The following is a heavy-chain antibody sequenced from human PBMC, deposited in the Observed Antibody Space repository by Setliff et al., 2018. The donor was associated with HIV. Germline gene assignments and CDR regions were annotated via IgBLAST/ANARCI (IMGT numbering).Heavy chain of an antibody. CDR2: IYSDGST. J-gene: IGHJ4*02. V-gene: IGHV4-4*07. CDR3: ASTGYSSGWSFDY. Sequence: PSETLSLTCRVSGGSIRDYYWNWIRQPAGKGLEWIGRIYSDGSTNYNPSLKSRVTMSVDTSKNQFSLKLSSVTAADTAVYYCASTGYSSGWSFDYWGQGTLVTVSS. CDR1: GGSIRDYY. D-gene: IGHD6-19*01.